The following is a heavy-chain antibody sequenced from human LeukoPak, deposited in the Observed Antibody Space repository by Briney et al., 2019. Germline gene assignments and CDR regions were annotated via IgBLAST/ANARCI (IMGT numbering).Heavy chain of an antibody. V-gene: IGHV3-30*04. CDR2: ISYDGSEK. Sequence: GGSLRLSCVASGFTFSNYAVHWVRQAPGKGLEWLAVISYDGSEKYYADSVKGRFTISRDNSKNTLFLQMSSLRAEDTAVYYCARGFSGYYYPFDHWGQGTLVTVSS. D-gene: IGHD3-22*01. J-gene: IGHJ4*02. CDR1: GFTFSNYA. CDR3: ARGFSGYYYPFDH.